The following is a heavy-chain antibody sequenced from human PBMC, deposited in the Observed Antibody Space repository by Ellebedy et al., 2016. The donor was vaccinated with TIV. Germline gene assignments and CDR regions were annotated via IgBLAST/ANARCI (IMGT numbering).Heavy chain of an antibody. V-gene: IGHV3-23*01. CDR1: GFTFSSYA. Sequence: GGSLRLSXAASGFTFSSYAMNWVRQAPGKGLEWVSAISGSGGSTYYADSVKGRFTISRDNSKNTLYLQMNSLRAEDTAVYYCARGQMDGSTFDYWGQGTLVTVSS. D-gene: IGHD5-24*01. CDR2: ISGSGGST. J-gene: IGHJ4*02. CDR3: ARGQMDGSTFDY.